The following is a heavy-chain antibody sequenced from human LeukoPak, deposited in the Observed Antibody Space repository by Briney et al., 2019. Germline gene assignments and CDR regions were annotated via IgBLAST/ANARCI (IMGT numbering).Heavy chain of an antibody. CDR3: ARGYCSSTSCYSSYFDY. Sequence: SVKVSCKASGGTFSSYAISWARQAPGQGLEWMGGIIPIFGTANYAQKFQGRVTITADESTSTAYMELSSLRSEDTAVYYCARGYCSSTSCYSSYFDYWGQGTLVTVSS. CDR1: GGTFSSYA. V-gene: IGHV1-69*13. D-gene: IGHD2-2*01. J-gene: IGHJ4*02. CDR2: IIPIFGTA.